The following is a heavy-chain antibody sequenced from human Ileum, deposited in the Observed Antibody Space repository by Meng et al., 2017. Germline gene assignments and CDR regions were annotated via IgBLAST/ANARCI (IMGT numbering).Heavy chain of an antibody. CDR3: ARREYDSRGYYFDY. V-gene: IGHV4-59*08. CDR1: GGSISSYY. CDR2: IYYNGST. D-gene: IGHD3-22*01. Sequence: QVQLRESGPGLVKPSETLSLTCTVSGGSISSYYWSWIRQPPGKGLEWIGYIYYNGSTNYNPSLKSRLTMSVDTSKNQFSLKLSSVTAADTAVYYCARREYDSRGYYFDYWGQGTLVTVSS. J-gene: IGHJ4*02.